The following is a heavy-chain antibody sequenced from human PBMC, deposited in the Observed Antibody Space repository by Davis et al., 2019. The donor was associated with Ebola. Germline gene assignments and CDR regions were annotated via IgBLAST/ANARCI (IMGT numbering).Heavy chain of an antibody. J-gene: IGHJ6*02. CDR2: ISLGSNYI. Sequence: GESLKISCAASGFTFSSDSMNWVRQAPGKGLEWVASISLGSNYIYYAKSVEGRFIASRDNAKNSLYLQMNSLRAEDTAVYYCARDEGCSSTSCFIYYYYGMDVWGQGTTVTVSS. V-gene: IGHV3-21*01. CDR1: GFTFSSDS. D-gene: IGHD2-2*01. CDR3: ARDEGCSSTSCFIYYYYGMDV.